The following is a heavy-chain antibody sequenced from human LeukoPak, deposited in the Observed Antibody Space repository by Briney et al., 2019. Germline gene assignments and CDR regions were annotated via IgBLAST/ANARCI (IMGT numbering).Heavy chain of an antibody. CDR2: ISGSGGST. J-gene: IGHJ6*02. Sequence: GGSLRLSCAASGFTFSSYAMSWVRQAPGKGLEWVSAISGSGGSTYYADSVKGRFTISRDNSKNTLYLQMNSLRAEDTAVYYCAKDRITIFGVVIMYYYYGMDVWGQGTTVTVSS. CDR3: AKDRITIFGVVIMYYYYGMDV. V-gene: IGHV3-23*01. D-gene: IGHD3-3*01. CDR1: GFTFSSYA.